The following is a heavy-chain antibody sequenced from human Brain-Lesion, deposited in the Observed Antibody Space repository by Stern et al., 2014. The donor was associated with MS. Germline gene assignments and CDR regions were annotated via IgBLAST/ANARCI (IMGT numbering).Heavy chain of an antibody. Sequence: VQLLESGGDLVQPGRSLRLSCAAFGFTFDDYAMHWVRQAPGKGLEWVAGISWNSGTIGYADSVKVRFTTSRDNAYSSLYLQMNSLRPEDTALYYCARDITGSSAYFAYWGQGTLVTVSS. D-gene: IGHD1-14*01. V-gene: IGHV3-9*01. CDR3: ARDITGSSAYFAY. CDR1: GFTFDDYA. J-gene: IGHJ4*02. CDR2: ISWNSGTI.